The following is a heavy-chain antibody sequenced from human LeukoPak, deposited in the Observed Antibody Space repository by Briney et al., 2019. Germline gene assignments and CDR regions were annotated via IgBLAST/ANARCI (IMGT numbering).Heavy chain of an antibody. D-gene: IGHD3-10*01. V-gene: IGHV3-30*18. CDR2: ISYDGSDK. J-gene: IGHJ4*02. Sequence: PGGSLRLSCAASGFTFSSYGMHWVRQAPGKGLEWVAVISYDGSDKYYADSVKGRFTISRDNSKNTLYLQMNSLRAEDTAVYYCAKDARILWFGELLNSGSPFDYWGQGTLVTVSS. CDR1: GFTFSSYG. CDR3: AKDARILWFGELLNSGSPFDY.